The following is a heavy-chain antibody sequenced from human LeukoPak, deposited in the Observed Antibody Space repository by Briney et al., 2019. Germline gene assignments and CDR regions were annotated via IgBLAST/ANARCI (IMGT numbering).Heavy chain of an antibody. D-gene: IGHD1-26*01. CDR1: GLTFSSYA. CDR3: AKDKPHHFLVGATSFDY. J-gene: IGHJ4*02. Sequence: GGPLRLSCAASGLTFSSYAMSWVRQAPGKGLEWVSAISGSGGSTYYADSVKGRFTISRDNSKNTLYLQMNSLRAEDTAVYYCAKDKPHHFLVGATSFDYWGQGTLVTVSS. V-gene: IGHV3-23*01. CDR2: ISGSGGST.